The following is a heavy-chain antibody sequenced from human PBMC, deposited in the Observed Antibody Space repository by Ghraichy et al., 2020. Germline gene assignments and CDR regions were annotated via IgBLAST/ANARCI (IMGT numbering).Heavy chain of an antibody. CDR3: ARGIVDSSGYYYVSPFDY. CDR2: IYYSGST. V-gene: IGHV4-59*01. D-gene: IGHD3-22*01. CDR1: GGSISSYY. J-gene: IGHJ4*02. Sequence: SETLSLTCTVSGGSISSYYWSWIRQPPGKGLEWIGYIYYSGSTNYNPSLKSRVTISVDTSKNQFSLKLSSVTAADTAVYYCARGIVDSSGYYYVSPFDYWCQGTLVTVSS.